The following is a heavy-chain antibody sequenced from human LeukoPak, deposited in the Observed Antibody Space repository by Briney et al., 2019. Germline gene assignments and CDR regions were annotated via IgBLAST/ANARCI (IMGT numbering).Heavy chain of an antibody. V-gene: IGHV4-59*08. CDR1: GGSISSYY. D-gene: IGHD6-19*01. Sequence: PSQTLSLTCTVSGGSISSYYWSWIRQPPGKGLEWIGYIYYSGSTDYNPSLKSRVTISVDTSKNQFSLKLSSVTAADTAVYYCARHRGGQWLALGNWFDPWGQGTLVTVSS. J-gene: IGHJ5*02. CDR2: IYYSGST. CDR3: ARHRGGQWLALGNWFDP.